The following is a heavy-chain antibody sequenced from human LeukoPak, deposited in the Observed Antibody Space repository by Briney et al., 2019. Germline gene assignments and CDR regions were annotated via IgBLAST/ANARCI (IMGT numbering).Heavy chain of an antibody. Sequence: PGRSLRLSCAASGFTFSSYGMQWVRQAPGKGLEWVAVIWYDGSNKYYADSVKGRFTISRDNSKNTLYLQMNSLRAEDTAVYYCARDYYDSSGSLAYWGQGTLVTVSS. CDR3: ARDYYDSSGSLAY. CDR2: IWYDGSNK. D-gene: IGHD3-22*01. CDR1: GFTFSSYG. V-gene: IGHV3-33*01. J-gene: IGHJ4*02.